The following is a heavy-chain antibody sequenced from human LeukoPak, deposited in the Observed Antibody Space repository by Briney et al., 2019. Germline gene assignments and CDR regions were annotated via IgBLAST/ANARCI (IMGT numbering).Heavy chain of an antibody. V-gene: IGHV1-8*01. CDR2: MNPNSGNT. CDR3: ARGPRWTRQSGGLGY. J-gene: IGHJ4*02. CDR1: GYTFTSYD. Sequence: VASVKVSCKASGYTFTSYDINWVRQATGQGLGWMGWMNPNSGNTGYAQKFQGRVTMTRNTSISTAYMELSSLRSEDTAVYYCARGPRWTRQSGGLGYWGQGTLVTVSS. D-gene: IGHD2-15*01.